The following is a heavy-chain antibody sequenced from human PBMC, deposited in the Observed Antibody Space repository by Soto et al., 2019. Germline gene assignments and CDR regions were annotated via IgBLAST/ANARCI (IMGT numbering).Heavy chain of an antibody. CDR1: GCSCAGYW. CDR3: ARQIYDSDTGPNFQYYFDS. V-gene: IGHV5-10-1*01. J-gene: IGHJ4*02. Sequence: GESLRISCKGSGCSCAGYWITWVRQKPGKGLEWRGRIDPSDSQTYYSPSFRGHVTISATKSITTVFLQWSSLRASDTAMYYCARQIYDSDTGPNFQYYFDSWGQGNPVTVSS. CDR2: IDPSDSQT. D-gene: IGHD3-22*01.